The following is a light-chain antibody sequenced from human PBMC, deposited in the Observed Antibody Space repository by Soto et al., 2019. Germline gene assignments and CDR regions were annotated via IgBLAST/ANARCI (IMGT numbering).Light chain of an antibody. CDR3: QQYGSSPWT. Sequence: EIVLTQSPGTLSLSPGERATLSCRDSQGVSSSWLAWYQQKPGQAPRLLIYGASTRATGIPDRFSGSGSGTDFPLTISRLEPEDSAVFYCQQYGSSPWTFGQGTKVEIK. CDR1: QGVSSSW. V-gene: IGKV3-20*01. J-gene: IGKJ1*01. CDR2: GAS.